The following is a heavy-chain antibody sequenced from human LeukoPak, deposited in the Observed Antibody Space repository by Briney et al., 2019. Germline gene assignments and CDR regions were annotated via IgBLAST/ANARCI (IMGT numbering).Heavy chain of an antibody. V-gene: IGHV1-8*02. D-gene: IGHD6-19*01. CDR1: GYTFTSYY. Sequence: PGASVKVSCKASGYTFTSYYMHWVRQATGQGLEWMGWMNPNSGNTGYAQKFQGRVTMTRNTSISTAYMELSSLRSEDTAVYYCARDSSGWYHWFDPWGQGTLVTVSS. CDR3: ARDSSGWYHWFDP. CDR2: MNPNSGNT. J-gene: IGHJ5*02.